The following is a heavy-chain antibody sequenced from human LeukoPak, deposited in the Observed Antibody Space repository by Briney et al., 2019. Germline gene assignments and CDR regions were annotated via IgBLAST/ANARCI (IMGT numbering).Heavy chain of an antibody. D-gene: IGHD3-10*01. J-gene: IGHJ4*02. V-gene: IGHV4-30-4*01. Sequence: SETLSLTCTVAGGSISSGDYYWSWIRQPPGKGLEWTGYIYYSGSTYYNPSLKSRVTISVDTSKNQFSLKLSSVTAADTAVYYCARCYGSGSYPYFDYWGQGTLVTVSS. CDR3: ARCYGSGSYPYFDY. CDR1: GGSISSGDYY. CDR2: IYYSGST.